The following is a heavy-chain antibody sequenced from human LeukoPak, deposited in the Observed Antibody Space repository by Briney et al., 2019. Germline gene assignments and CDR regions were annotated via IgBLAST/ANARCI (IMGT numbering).Heavy chain of an antibody. CDR3: ARWTTVTPFDY. CDR2: IYYSGST. D-gene: IGHD4-17*01. Sequence: SETLSLTCTVSGGSISSYYWSWIRQPPGKGLEWIGYIYYSGSTNYNPSLKRRVTISVDTSKNQFSLKLSSVTAADTAVYYCARWTTVTPFDYWGQGTLVTVSS. J-gene: IGHJ4*02. CDR1: GGSISSYY. V-gene: IGHV4-59*01.